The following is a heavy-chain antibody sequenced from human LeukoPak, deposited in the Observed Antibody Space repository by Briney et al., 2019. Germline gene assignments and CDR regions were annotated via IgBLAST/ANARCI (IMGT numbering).Heavy chain of an antibody. D-gene: IGHD5-12*01. CDR3: ATDTGYSGYEAPDN. J-gene: IGHJ4*02. Sequence: GASVKVSCKTSGYTFSNYDISWVRQAPGQGLEWMGWINVYNGNTRYAQKFQGRLTVNTDTSTSTAFMELESLRPDDTAVYYCATDTGYSGYEAPDNWGQGTQVTVSS. CDR1: GYTFSNYD. V-gene: IGHV1-18*04. CDR2: INVYNGNT.